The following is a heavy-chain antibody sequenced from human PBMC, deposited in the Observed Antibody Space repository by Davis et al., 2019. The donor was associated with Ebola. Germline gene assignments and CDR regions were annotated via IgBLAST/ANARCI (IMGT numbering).Heavy chain of an antibody. CDR1: GGTFSSYA. D-gene: IGHD3-10*01. V-gene: IGHV1-18*01. CDR2: ISTYNGNT. Sequence: ASVKVYCKASGGTFSSYAISWVRQAPGQGLEWMGWISTYNGNTNYAQKLQGRVTMTTDTSTSTAYMELRSLRSDDTAVYYCARGITMVQGRGWFDPWGQGTLVTVSS. CDR3: ARGITMVQGRGWFDP. J-gene: IGHJ5*02.